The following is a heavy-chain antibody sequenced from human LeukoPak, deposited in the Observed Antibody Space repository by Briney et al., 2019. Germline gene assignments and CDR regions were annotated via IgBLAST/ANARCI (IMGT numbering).Heavy chain of an antibody. J-gene: IGHJ4*02. D-gene: IGHD2-15*01. CDR3: TTDTWYSAGH. CDR2: IKKDGSEK. V-gene: IGHV3-7*03. Sequence: GGSLRLSCAASGFTFSSYAMHWVRQAPGKGLEWVAIIKKDGSEKYYVDSMKGRFTISRDNAKNSLFLQMNSLRAEDTAIYYCTTDTWYSAGHWGQGTLVTVSS. CDR1: GFTFSSYA.